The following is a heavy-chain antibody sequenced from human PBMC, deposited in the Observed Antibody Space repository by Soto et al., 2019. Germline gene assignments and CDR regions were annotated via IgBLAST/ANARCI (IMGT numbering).Heavy chain of an antibody. V-gene: IGHV3-30*18. Sequence: GGSLRLSCAASGFTFSSYGMHWVRQAPGKGLEWVAVISYDGSNKYYADSVKGRFTISRDNSKNSLYLQMNSLRAEDTAVYYCANGKALYYYDSSGYWDAFDIWGQGTMVTVSS. J-gene: IGHJ3*02. CDR3: ANGKALYYYDSSGYWDAFDI. CDR2: ISYDGSNK. D-gene: IGHD3-22*01. CDR1: GFTFSSYG.